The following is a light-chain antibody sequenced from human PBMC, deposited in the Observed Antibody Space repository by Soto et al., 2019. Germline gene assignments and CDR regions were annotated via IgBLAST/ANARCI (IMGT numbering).Light chain of an antibody. CDR2: DSN. CDR3: GTWDSSLGAVV. J-gene: IGLJ2*01. V-gene: IGLV1-51*01. CDR1: TSNIGSTP. Sequence: QSVLTQPPSASGTPGQKITISCSGSTSNIGSTPVNWYLLLPGSAPKFLIYDSNKRPSGIPDRFSGSKSGTSATLGITGLQTGDEADYYCGTWDSSLGAVVFGGGTKLTVL.